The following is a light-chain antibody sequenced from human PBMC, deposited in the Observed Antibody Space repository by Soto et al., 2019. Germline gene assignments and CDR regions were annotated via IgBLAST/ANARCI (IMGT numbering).Light chain of an antibody. Sequence: EIVMTQSPATLSVSPGERATLSCRASQSVSSNLAWYQQKPGQAPTLLIYGASARATGIPVRFSGSGSGTEFTLTISSLQSEDFAVYYCQHYNNWPFTFGQGTKLEI. CDR1: QSVSSN. CDR3: QHYNNWPFT. CDR2: GAS. J-gene: IGKJ2*01. V-gene: IGKV3-15*01.